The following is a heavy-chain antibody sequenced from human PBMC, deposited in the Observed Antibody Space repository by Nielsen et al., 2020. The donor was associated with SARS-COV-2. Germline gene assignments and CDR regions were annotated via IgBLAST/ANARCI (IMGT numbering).Heavy chain of an antibody. J-gene: IGHJ4*02. Sequence: GESLKISCAASGFTFDDYGMSWVRQAPGKGLEWVSGINWNGGSTGYADSVKGRFTISRDNAKNSLYLQMNSLRAEDTALHHCARVYYDSSGYLNYFDYWGQGTLVTVSS. CDR3: ARVYYDSSGYLNYFDY. CDR2: INWNGGST. V-gene: IGHV3-20*01. D-gene: IGHD3-22*01. CDR1: GFTFDDYG.